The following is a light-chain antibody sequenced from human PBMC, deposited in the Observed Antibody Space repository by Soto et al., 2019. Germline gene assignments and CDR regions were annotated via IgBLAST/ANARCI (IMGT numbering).Light chain of an antibody. CDR3: QSYDSSLRVRV. CDR2: GNN. CDR1: NSNIGTGYD. V-gene: IGLV1-40*01. J-gene: IGLJ2*01. Sequence: QPVLTQPPSVSGAPGQRVTISCTGSNSNIGTGYDVHWYQQLPGTAPKLLIYGNNNRPSGVADRFSGSKSGTSASLAITGLQAEDEADYYCQSYDSSLRVRVFGGGTKLTVL.